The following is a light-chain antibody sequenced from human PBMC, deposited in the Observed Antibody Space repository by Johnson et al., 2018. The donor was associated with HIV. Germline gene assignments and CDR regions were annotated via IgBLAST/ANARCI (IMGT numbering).Light chain of an antibody. CDR1: SSNVGSSF. Sequence: QPVLTQPPSVSAAPGQTVTISCSGSSSNVGSSFVSWYRQVPGTAPKLIIYDNNKRPSGIPGRFSGSKSGPSATLGITGLQTGDEADYYCGTWDASLSPLYVFGTGTTITVL. V-gene: IGLV1-51*01. J-gene: IGLJ1*01. CDR2: DNN. CDR3: GTWDASLSPLYV.